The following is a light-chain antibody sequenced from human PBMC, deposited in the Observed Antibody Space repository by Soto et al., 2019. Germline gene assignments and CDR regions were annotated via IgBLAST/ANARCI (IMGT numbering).Light chain of an antibody. Sequence: QAVVTQPPSASGTPGQRVTISCSGSGSSIGTNTVNWYRQLPGTAPKLLIYGDNQRPSGVPDRFSGSKSGTSASLAISGLNSGDEAEYYCPAWDASLNNVLFGGGTKLTAL. CDR3: PAWDASLNNVL. CDR1: GSSIGTNT. V-gene: IGLV1-44*01. CDR2: GDN. J-gene: IGLJ2*01.